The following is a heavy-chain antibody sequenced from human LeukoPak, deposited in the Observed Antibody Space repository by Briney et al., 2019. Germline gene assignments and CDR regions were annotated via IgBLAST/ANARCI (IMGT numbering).Heavy chain of an antibody. Sequence: GGSLRLSCAASVFTFSGYAIPWVRQAPGKGLEWVSSITGSGDYTYYIDSVKGRFTISRDNSKNILYLQMNSLRGEDTALYYCAKDGLYYDGSAHVYYFDYWGQGTLVAVSS. CDR3: AKDGLYYDGSAHVYYFDY. J-gene: IGHJ4*02. CDR2: ITGSGDYT. CDR1: VFTFSGYA. D-gene: IGHD3-22*01. V-gene: IGHV3-23*01.